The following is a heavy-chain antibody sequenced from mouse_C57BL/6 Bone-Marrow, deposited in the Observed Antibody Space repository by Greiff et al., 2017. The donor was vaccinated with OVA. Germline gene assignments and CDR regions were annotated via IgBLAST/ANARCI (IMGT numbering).Heavy chain of an antibody. D-gene: IGHD1-1*01. CDR2: ISSGGDYI. CDR1: GFTFSSYA. J-gene: IGHJ3*01. V-gene: IGHV5-9-1*02. CDR3: TRDDYYGSSYVFAY. Sequence: EVKLVESGEGLVKPGGSLKLSCAASGFTFSSYAMSWVRQTPEKRLEWVAYISSGGDYIYYADTVKGRFTISRDNARNTLYLQMSSLKSEDTAMYYCTRDDYYGSSYVFAYWGQGTLVTVSA.